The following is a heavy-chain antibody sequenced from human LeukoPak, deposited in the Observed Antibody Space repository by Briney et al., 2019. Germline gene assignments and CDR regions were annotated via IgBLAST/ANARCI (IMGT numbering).Heavy chain of an antibody. CDR3: ARSRVAAAGGPDY. D-gene: IGHD6-13*01. J-gene: IGHJ4*02. V-gene: IGHV5-51*01. CDR2: IYPGDSDT. Sequence: GESLKISCKGSGYSFTSYWIGWVRQMPGKGLEWMGIIYPGDSDTRYSPSFQDQVTISADKSISTAYLQWSSLKASDTAMYYCARSRVAAAGGPDYWGQGTLVTVSS. CDR1: GYSFTSYW.